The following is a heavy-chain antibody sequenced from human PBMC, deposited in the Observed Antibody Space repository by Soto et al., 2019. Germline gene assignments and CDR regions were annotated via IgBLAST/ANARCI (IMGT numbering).Heavy chain of an antibody. CDR1: GFTFSSYG. CDR3: AKGHSSGWYRYRIAV. Sequence: GGSLRLSCAASGFTFSSYGMPWVRQAPGKGLEWVAVISYDGSNKYYADSVKGRFTISRDNSKNTLYLQMNSLRAEDTAVYYCAKGHSSGWYRYRIAVSTQGTSVPVS. CDR2: ISYDGSNK. V-gene: IGHV3-30*18. D-gene: IGHD6-13*01. J-gene: IGHJ6*02.